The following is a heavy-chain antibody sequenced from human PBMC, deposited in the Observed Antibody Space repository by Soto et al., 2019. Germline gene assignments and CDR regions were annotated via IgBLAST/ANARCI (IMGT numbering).Heavy chain of an antibody. CDR1: GGTFSSYA. CDR2: IIAYFGNT. J-gene: IGHJ4*02. V-gene: IGHV1-18*01. Sequence: GASVKVSCKASGGTFSSYAISWVRQAPGQGLEWMGWIIAYFGNTNYAQKLQGRVTITTDTFSSTAYMELRSLRSDDTAVYYCARVKVTFGGVIATPFDYWGQGTLVTVSS. D-gene: IGHD3-16*02. CDR3: ARVKVTFGGVIATPFDY.